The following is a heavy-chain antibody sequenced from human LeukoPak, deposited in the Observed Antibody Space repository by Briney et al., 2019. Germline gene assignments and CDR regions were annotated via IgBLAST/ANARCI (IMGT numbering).Heavy chain of an antibody. CDR3: ATYTHWVAGDV. D-gene: IGHD3-16*01. V-gene: IGHV3-7*01. J-gene: IGHJ6*02. CDR1: GFTFSESW. CDR2: MNQDGSER. Sequence: PGGSLRLSCAASGFTFSESWMSWFRQAPGEGLEWVANMNQDGSERDYVDSVKGRFTISRDNARKSLYLQMSSLRAEDTAVYYCATYTHWVAGDVWGQGTTVTVSS.